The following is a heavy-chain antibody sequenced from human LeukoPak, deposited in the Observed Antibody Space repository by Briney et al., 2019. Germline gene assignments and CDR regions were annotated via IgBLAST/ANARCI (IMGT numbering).Heavy chain of an antibody. J-gene: IGHJ5*02. CDR3: GRDGGYFDWLYGGNNWFDP. CDR2: ISAYNGNT. Sequence: ASVKVSCKASGYTFGAYYMYWVRQAPGQGLEWMGWISAYNGNTNYAQKLQGRVTMTTDTSTSTAYMELRSLRSDDTAVYYCGRDGGYFDWLYGGNNWFDPWGQGTLVTVSS. CDR1: GYTFGAYY. V-gene: IGHV1-18*04. D-gene: IGHD3-9*01.